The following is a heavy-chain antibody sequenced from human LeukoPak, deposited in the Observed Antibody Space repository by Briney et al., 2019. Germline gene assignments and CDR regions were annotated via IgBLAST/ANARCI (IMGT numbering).Heavy chain of an antibody. Sequence: SETLSLTCTVSGGSISSYYWGWLRQPAGKGLEWIGRIYTSGSTNYNPSLKSRVTMSVDTSKNQFSLKLSSVTAADTAVYYCARTSYSGSLGYWGQGTLSPSPQ. CDR3: ARTSYSGSLGY. J-gene: IGHJ4*02. CDR2: IYTSGST. D-gene: IGHD1-26*01. V-gene: IGHV4-4*07. CDR1: GGSISSYY.